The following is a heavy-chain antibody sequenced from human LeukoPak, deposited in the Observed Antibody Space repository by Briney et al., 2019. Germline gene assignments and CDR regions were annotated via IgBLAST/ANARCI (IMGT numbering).Heavy chain of an antibody. CDR3: ARALRTVWGYYFDY. CDR1: GFTFSSYE. V-gene: IGHV3-48*03. D-gene: IGHD4-17*01. CDR2: ISSSGSTI. J-gene: IGHJ4*02. Sequence: PGGSLRLSCAASGFTFSSYEMNWVRQAPGKGLEWVSYISSSGSTIYYADSVKGRFTISRDNAKNPLYLLMNSLRAEDTAVYYCARALRTVWGYYFDYWGQGTLVTVSS.